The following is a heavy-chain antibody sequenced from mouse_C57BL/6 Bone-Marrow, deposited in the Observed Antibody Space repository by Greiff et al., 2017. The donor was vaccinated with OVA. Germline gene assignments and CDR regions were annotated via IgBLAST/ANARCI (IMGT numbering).Heavy chain of an antibody. J-gene: IGHJ4*01. CDR3: SRSGGELGLAMDY. D-gene: IGHD4-1*01. Sequence: QVQLQQPGAELVKPGASVKLSCKASGYTFTSYWMQWVNQRPGQGLEWIGEIDPSDSYTTYNQKFKGKATLTVDTSSNTACIQHSSLTSEDSAVYYCSRSGGELGLAMDYWCQGTSVIVSS. V-gene: IGHV1-50*01. CDR1: GYTFTSYW. CDR2: IDPSDSYT.